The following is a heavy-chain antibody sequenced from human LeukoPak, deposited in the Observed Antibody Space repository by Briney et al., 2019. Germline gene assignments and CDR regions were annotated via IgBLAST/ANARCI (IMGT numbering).Heavy chain of an antibody. CDR1: GFTFSSYG. CDR2: IRYDGTNK. Sequence: GGSLRLSCAASGFTFSSYGMHWVRQAPGKGLEWVAFIRYDGTNKYYADSVTGRFTISRDNSKNTLYLQMNSLRAEDTAVYYCAKDLSKELLYRRGKYYFDYWGQGTLVTVSS. CDR3: AKDLSKELLYRRGKYYFDY. D-gene: IGHD2-8*01. J-gene: IGHJ4*02. V-gene: IGHV3-30*02.